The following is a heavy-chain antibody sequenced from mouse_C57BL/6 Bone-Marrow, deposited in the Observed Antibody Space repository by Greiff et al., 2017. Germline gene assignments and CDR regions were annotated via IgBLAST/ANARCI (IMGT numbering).Heavy chain of an antibody. CDR1: GYTFTSYW. V-gene: IGHV1-53*01. Sequence: VQLQQPGTELVKPGASVKLSCKASGYTFTSYWMHWVKQRPGQGLEWIGNINPSNGGTNYNEKFKSKATLTVDKSSSTAYMQLSSLSSEDSAVYYCARTYGSSKFHFDYWGQGTTLTVSS. J-gene: IGHJ2*01. D-gene: IGHD1-1*01. CDR2: INPSNGGT. CDR3: ARTYGSSKFHFDY.